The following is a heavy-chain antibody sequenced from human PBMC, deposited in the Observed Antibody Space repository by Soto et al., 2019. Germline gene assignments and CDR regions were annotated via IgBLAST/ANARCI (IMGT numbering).Heavy chain of an antibody. J-gene: IGHJ4*02. CDR1: GYSFTSYW. D-gene: IGHD3-9*01. CDR3: ARHGDYDILTEQHHYFDY. V-gene: IGHV5-51*01. Sequence: GEYLKISCKGSGYSFTSYWIGWVRQMPGKGLEWMGIIYPGDSDTRYSPSFQGQVTISADKSISTACLQWSSLKASDTAMYYCARHGDYDILTEQHHYFDYCGQGTPGTV. CDR2: IYPGDSDT.